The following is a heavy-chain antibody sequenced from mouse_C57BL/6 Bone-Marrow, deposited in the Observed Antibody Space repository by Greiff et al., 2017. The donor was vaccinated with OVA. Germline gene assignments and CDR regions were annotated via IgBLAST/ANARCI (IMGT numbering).Heavy chain of an antibody. D-gene: IGHD1-1*01. CDR2: IHPNSGST. CDR3: ARKSYYYGSSPWYFDV. J-gene: IGHJ1*03. CDR1: GYTFTSYW. V-gene: IGHV1-64*01. Sequence: QVQLQQPGAELVKPGASVKLSCKASGYTFTSYWMHWVKQRPGQGLEWIGMIHPNSGSTNYNEKFKSKATLTVDKSSSTAYMQLSSLTSEDSAVYYCARKSYYYGSSPWYFDVWGTGTTVTVSS.